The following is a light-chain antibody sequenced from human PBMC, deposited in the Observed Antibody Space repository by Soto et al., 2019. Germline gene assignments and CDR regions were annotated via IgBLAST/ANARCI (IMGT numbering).Light chain of an antibody. V-gene: IGKV3-20*01. CDR3: QQYGASPYT. J-gene: IGKJ2*01. CDR1: QSVSSSY. Sequence: EIVLTQSPGTLSLSPGERATLSCRASQSVSSSYLAWYQQKPGQAPRLLIYGASSRATGIPDRFSGSGSGTDFTLTSRRLEPEDFAGYYCQQYGASPYTFGQGTKLETK. CDR2: GAS.